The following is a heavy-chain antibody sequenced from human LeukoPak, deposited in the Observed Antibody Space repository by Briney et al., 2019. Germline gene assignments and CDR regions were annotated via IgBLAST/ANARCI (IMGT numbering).Heavy chain of an antibody. CDR2: IFYDGSNE. CDR1: GFTFSRYA. Sequence: GGPLRLSCAASGFTFSRYAMHWVRQAPGKGLEWVAVIFYDGSNEYYADSVKGRFTISRDSSENTLYLQMNSLRVEDTAVYYCARVGYYSSGPFSYFDYWGQGTLVTV. V-gene: IGHV3-30-3*01. CDR3: ARVGYYSSGPFSYFDY. D-gene: IGHD3-10*01. J-gene: IGHJ4*02.